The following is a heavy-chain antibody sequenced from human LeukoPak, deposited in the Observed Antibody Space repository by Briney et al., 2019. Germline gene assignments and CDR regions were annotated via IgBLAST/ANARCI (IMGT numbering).Heavy chain of an antibody. D-gene: IGHD2-21*02. CDR1: GFTFSAYS. J-gene: IGHJ1*01. Sequence: GGSLRLSCAASGFTFSAYSMHWVRQAPGKGLEWVAVIWYDGSNKYYADSVKGRFTISRDNSKNTLYLQMNSLRAEDTAVYYCARDAHCGGDCFNEYFQHWGQGTLVTVSS. CDR3: ARDAHCGGDCFNEYFQH. V-gene: IGHV3-33*08. CDR2: IWYDGSNK.